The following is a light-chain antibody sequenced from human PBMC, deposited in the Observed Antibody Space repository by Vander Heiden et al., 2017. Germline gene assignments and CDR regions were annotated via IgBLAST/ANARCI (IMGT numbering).Light chain of an antibody. CDR2: EVN. CDR1: SPDVANYNL. Sequence: QSALTQPASVSGSPGQSITISCTGTSPDVANYNLVSWYQQHPGKAPKFMIYEVNKRPSGVSNRFSGSKSDNTASLTISGLQAEDEGDYYCCSYAGSTTYVFGTGTKVSVL. V-gene: IGLV2-23*02. J-gene: IGLJ1*01. CDR3: CSYAGSTTYV.